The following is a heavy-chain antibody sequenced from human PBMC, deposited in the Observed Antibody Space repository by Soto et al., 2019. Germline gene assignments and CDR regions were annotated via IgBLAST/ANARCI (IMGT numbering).Heavy chain of an antibody. CDR1: GFSFSHYG. V-gene: IGHV3-30*18. CDR2: ISFDGSIT. D-gene: IGHD4-4*01. Sequence: QVQLVESGGGVVQPGSSLRLSCAASGFSFSHYGMEWVRQAPGKGLERVAVISFDGSITSYADAVKGRFTISRDNYKGTLSLHMDSLRPEDTAMYYCAKDDSEYSNYWTSFDYWGQGALVTVSS. CDR3: AKDDSEYSNYWTSFDY. J-gene: IGHJ4*02.